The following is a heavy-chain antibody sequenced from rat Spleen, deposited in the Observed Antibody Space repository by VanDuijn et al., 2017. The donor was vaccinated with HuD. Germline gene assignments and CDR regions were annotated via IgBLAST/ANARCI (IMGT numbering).Heavy chain of an antibody. Sequence: EVQLQESGPGLVKPSQSLSLTCSVTGYSITSNYRWNWIRKFPGNKLEWMGYINNAGSTNYNPSLKSRISITRDTSKNQFFLQVNSVTTEEKATYYCARSSCNYGGFSHQFDYWGQGVMVTVSS. D-gene: IGHD1-11*01. CDR3: ARSSCNYGGFSHQFDY. V-gene: IGHV3-3*01. CDR2: INNAGST. CDR1: GYSITSNYR. J-gene: IGHJ2*01.